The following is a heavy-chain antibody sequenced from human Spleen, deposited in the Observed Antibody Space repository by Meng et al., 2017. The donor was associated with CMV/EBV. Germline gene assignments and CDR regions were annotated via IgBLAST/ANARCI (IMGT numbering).Heavy chain of an antibody. J-gene: IGHJ4*02. V-gene: IGHV4-34*01. D-gene: IGHD1-7*01. CDR3: ARGEGETTEEIGTTKNTTTGSFDY. Sequence: SETLSLTCAVYGGSFSGYYWSWIRQPPGKGLEWIGEINHSGSTSYNPSLKSRVTISVDTSKNQFSLKLSSVTAADTAVYYCARGEGETTEEIGTTKNTTTGSFDYWGQGTLVTVSS. CDR1: GGSFSGYY. CDR2: INHSGST.